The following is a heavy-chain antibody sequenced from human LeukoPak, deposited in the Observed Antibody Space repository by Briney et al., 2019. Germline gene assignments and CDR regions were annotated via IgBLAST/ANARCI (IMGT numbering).Heavy chain of an antibody. V-gene: IGHV1-69*13. J-gene: IGHJ6*03. CDR2: IIPIFGTA. Sequence: GASVKVSCKASGGTFSSYAISWVRQAPGQGLEWMGGIIPIFGTANYAQKFQGRVTITADESTSTAYMELSSLRSEDAAVYYCARDYGLWGYYMDVWGKGTTVTISS. CDR3: ARDYGLWGYYMDV. CDR1: GGTFSSYA. D-gene: IGHD2-21*01.